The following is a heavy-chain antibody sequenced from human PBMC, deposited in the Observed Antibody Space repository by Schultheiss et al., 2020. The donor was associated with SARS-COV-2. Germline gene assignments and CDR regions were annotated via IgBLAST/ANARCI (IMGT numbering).Heavy chain of an antibody. CDR1: GGSFSGYY. CDR3: ARQCVKWELLNSNDY. V-gene: IGHV4-59*01. D-gene: IGHD1-26*01. CDR2: IYYSGST. Sequence: SETLSLTCAVYGGSFSGYYWSWIRQPPGKGLEWIGYIYYSGSTNYNPSLKSRVTISVDTSKNQFSLKLSSVTAADTAVYYCARQCVKWELLNSNDYWGQGTLVTVSS. J-gene: IGHJ4*02.